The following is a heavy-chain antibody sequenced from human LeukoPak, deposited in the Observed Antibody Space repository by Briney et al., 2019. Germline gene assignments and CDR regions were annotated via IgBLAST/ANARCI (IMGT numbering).Heavy chain of an antibody. CDR3: AKGPRHHILTGHYKSHCFDF. V-gene: IGHV1-69*06. Sequence: ASVKVSCKASGGTFSSYAISWVRQAPGQGLEWMGGIIPIFGTANYEQKFQGRVTITADKSTSTAYMELSSLRSEDTAVYYCAKGPRHHILTGHYKSHCFDFWGQGTLVTVSS. D-gene: IGHD3-9*01. J-gene: IGHJ4*02. CDR2: IIPIFGTA. CDR1: GGTFSSYA.